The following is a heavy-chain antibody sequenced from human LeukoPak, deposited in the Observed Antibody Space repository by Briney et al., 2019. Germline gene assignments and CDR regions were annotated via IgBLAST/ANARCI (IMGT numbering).Heavy chain of an antibody. CDR3: ARDRYDSSGIFDY. CDR2: ISSSGSTI. D-gene: IGHD3-22*01. CDR1: GFTFSSYE. J-gene: IGHJ4*02. V-gene: IGHV3-48*03. Sequence: GGSLRLSCAASGFTFSSYEMNWVRQAPGKGLEWVSYISSSGSTIYYADSEKGRFIISRDNAKNSLYLQMNSLRAEDTAVYYCARDRYDSSGIFDYWGQGTLVTVSS.